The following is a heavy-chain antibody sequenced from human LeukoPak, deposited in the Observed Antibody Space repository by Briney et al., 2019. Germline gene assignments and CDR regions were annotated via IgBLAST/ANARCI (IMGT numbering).Heavy chain of an antibody. Sequence: PSETLSLTCTVSGGSISSYYWSWIRQPPGKGLEWIGYIYYSGSTNYNPSLKSRVTISVDTSKNQFSLKLSSVTAADTAVYYCVRNWCSGGSCYPYFDYWGQGTLVTVSS. CDR1: GGSISSYY. V-gene: IGHV4-59*01. J-gene: IGHJ4*02. D-gene: IGHD2-15*01. CDR3: VRNWCSGGSCYPYFDY. CDR2: IYYSGST.